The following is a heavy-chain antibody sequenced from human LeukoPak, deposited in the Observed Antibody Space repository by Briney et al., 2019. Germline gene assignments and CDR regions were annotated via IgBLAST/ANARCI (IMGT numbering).Heavy chain of an antibody. CDR2: IWYDGSNK. D-gene: IGHD6-19*01. V-gene: IGHV3-33*08. CDR3: ARDSSSGWYLSYFDY. J-gene: IGHJ4*02. Sequence: GGSLRPSCVASGFSFDNFAMNWVRQAPGKGLEWVAVIWYDGSNKYYADSVKGRFTISRDNSKNTLYLQMNSLRAEDTAVYYCARDSSSGWYLSYFDYWGQGTLVTVSS. CDR1: GFSFDNFA.